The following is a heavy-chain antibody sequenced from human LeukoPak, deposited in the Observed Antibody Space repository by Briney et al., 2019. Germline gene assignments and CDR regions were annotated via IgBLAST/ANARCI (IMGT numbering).Heavy chain of an antibody. V-gene: IGHV4-39*07. D-gene: IGHD3-22*01. CDR2: VFYSGST. Sequence: SETLSLTCTVSGGSMSSSSYYWGWIRQPPGKGLEGIGSVFYSGSTYYNPSLKSRVTISVDTSKNQFSLKLSSVTAADTAVYYCAGLVGRYSSGLYYYYFDYWGQGTRVTVSS. CDR3: AGLVGRYSSGLYYYYFDY. J-gene: IGHJ4*02. CDR1: GGSMSSSSYY.